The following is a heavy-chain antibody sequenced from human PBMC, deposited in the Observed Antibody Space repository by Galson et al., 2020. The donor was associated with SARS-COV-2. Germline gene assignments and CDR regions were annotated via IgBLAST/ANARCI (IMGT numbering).Heavy chain of an antibody. V-gene: IGHV3-30*04. CDR1: GLTLSSYA. CDR3: ARESSGWYLGD. J-gene: IGHJ4*02. CDR2: ISYDGSNK. D-gene: IGHD6-19*01. Sequence: GGSLRLSCAASGLTLSSYAMHWVRQAQGKGLEWVAVISYDGSNKYYADSVKGRFIISRENSKNTLYLQMNSLRAEATAVYYCARESSGWYLGDWGQGTLVTVSS.